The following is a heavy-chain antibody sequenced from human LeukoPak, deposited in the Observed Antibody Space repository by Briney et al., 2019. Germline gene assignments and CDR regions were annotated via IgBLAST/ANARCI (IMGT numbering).Heavy chain of an antibody. CDR3: AREYSTGWYGGY. V-gene: IGHV3-33*08. D-gene: IGHD6-19*01. CDR2: IWNDGSNK. CDR1: GFTFSDYW. Sequence: GGSLRLSCAASGFTFSDYWMTWVRQSPGKGLEWVAVIWNDGSNKFYADSVKGRFTISRDNSKNMLYLQMNSLRAEDTAVYYCAREYSTGWYGGYWGQGTLVTVSS. J-gene: IGHJ4*02.